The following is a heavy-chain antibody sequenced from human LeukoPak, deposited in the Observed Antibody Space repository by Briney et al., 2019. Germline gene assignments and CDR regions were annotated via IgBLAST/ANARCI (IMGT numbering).Heavy chain of an antibody. V-gene: IGHV4-30-2*01. Sequence: PSQTLSLTCAVSGGSISSGGYSWSWIRQPPGKGLEWIGYIYHSGSTYYNPSLKSRVTISVDRSKNQFSLKLSSVTAADTAVYYCARGPPDCSSTSCYAPGHYGMDVWGQGTTVTVSS. J-gene: IGHJ6*02. D-gene: IGHD2-2*01. CDR1: GGSISSGGYS. CDR3: ARGPPDCSSTSCYAPGHYGMDV. CDR2: IYHSGST.